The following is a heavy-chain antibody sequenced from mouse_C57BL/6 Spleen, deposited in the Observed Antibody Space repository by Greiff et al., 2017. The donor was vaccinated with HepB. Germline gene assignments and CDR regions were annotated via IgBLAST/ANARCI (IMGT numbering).Heavy chain of an antibody. CDR2: INPNNGGT. J-gene: IGHJ1*03. D-gene: IGHD1-1*01. Sequence: EVQLQQSGPELVKPGASVKISCKASGYTLTDYYMNWVKQSHGKSLEWIGDINPNNGGTSYNQKFKGKATVTVDKSSSTAYMELRSLTSEDSAVYYCARGGIYYYGVFDVWGTGTTVTVSS. V-gene: IGHV1-26*01. CDR1: GYTLTDYY. CDR3: ARGGIYYYGVFDV.